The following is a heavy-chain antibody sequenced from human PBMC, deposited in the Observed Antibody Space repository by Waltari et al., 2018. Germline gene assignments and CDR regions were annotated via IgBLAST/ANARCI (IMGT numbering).Heavy chain of an antibody. J-gene: IGHJ4*02. V-gene: IGHV4-31*03. CDR3: ARGPPRYCSSTSCADY. Sequence: QVQLQESGPGLVKPSQTLSLTCTVSGGSISSGGYYWSWIRQHPGKGLEWIGYIYYSGSTDYNPSLKSRVTISVDTSKNQFSLKLSSVTAADTAVYYCARGPPRYCSSTSCADYWGQGTLVTVSS. CDR2: IYYSGST. CDR1: GGSISSGGYY. D-gene: IGHD2-2*01.